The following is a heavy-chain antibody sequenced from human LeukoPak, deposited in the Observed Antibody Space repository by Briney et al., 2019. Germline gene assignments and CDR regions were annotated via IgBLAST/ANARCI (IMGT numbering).Heavy chain of an antibody. Sequence: ASQTLSLTCTVSGGSISSSSYYWGWIRQPPGKGLEWIGSIYYSGSTYYNPSLKSRVTISVDTSKNQFSLKLSSVTAADTAVYYCARQDYYDSRYYFDYWGQGTLVTVSS. CDR3: ARQDYYDSRYYFDY. CDR2: IYYSGST. CDR1: GGSISSSSYY. D-gene: IGHD3-22*01. V-gene: IGHV4-39*01. J-gene: IGHJ4*02.